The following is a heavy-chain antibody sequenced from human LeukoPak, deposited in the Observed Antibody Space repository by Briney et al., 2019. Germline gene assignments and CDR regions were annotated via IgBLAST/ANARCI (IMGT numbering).Heavy chain of an antibody. V-gene: IGHV3-23*01. CDR3: AKDPTHSSSIPDY. D-gene: IGHD6-6*01. Sequence: AGGSLRPSCAASGFTFSSYAMSWVRQAPGKGLEWVSAISGSGGSTYYADSVKGRFTISRDNSKNTLYLQMNSLRAEDTAVYYCAKDPTHSSSIPDYWGQGTLVTVSS. J-gene: IGHJ4*02. CDR1: GFTFSSYA. CDR2: ISGSGGST.